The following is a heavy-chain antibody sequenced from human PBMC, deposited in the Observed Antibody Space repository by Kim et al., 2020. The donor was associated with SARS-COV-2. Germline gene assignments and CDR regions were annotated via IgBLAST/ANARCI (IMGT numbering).Heavy chain of an antibody. D-gene: IGHD6-19*01. Sequence: SADTVKGRFTISRDNAKNSLYLQMNSLRAEDTAVYYCARAYSSGWAYFDYWGQGTLITVSS. J-gene: IGHJ4*02. V-gene: IGHV3-21*01. CDR3: ARAYSSGWAYFDY.